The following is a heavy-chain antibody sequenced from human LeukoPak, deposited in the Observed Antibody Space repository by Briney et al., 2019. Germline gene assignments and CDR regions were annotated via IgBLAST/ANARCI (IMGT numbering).Heavy chain of an antibody. CDR1: GFTFSSYA. CDR3: VRGSGFDWYYGMDV. J-gene: IGHJ6*02. V-gene: IGHV3-23*01. D-gene: IGHD3-9*01. Sequence: GGSLRLSCAASGFTFSSYAMSWVRQAPGKGLEWVSAISGSGGSTYYADSVKGRFTISRDNSKNTLYLQMNSLRAEDTAVYYCVRGSGFDWYYGMDVWGQGTTVTVSS. CDR2: ISGSGGST.